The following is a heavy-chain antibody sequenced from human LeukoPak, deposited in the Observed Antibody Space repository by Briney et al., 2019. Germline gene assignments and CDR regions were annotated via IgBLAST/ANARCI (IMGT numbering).Heavy chain of an antibody. CDR2: MYSGGIT. CDR3: ARTADTTMSYFDC. Sequence: GGSLRLSCAASGFTVSSNYMNWVRQAPGKGLEWVSVMYSGGITDYADSVKGRFTISRDNSKNTLYLQMNSLRAEDTAVYYCARTADTTMSYFDCWGQGTLVTVSS. J-gene: IGHJ4*02. V-gene: IGHV3-53*01. CDR1: GFTVSSNY. D-gene: IGHD5-18*01.